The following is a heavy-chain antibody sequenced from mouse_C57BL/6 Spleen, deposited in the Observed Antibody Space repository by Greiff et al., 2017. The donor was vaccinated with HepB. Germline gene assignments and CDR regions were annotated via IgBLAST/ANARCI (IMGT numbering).Heavy chain of an antibody. J-gene: IGHJ2*01. CDR2: IYPGDGDT. CDR3: ARWGSNSLDY. D-gene: IGHD2-5*01. Sequence: QVQLQQSGAELVKPGASVKISCKASGYAFSSYWMKWVKQRPGKGLEWIGQIYPGDGDTNYNGKFKGKATLTADKSSSTAYMQLSSLTSEDSAVYFCARWGSNSLDYWGQGTTLTVSS. CDR1: GYAFSSYW. V-gene: IGHV1-80*01.